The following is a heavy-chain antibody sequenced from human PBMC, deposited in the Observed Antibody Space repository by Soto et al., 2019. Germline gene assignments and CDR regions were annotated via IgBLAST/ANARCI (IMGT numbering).Heavy chain of an antibody. J-gene: IGHJ4*02. CDR1: GYTFTNYA. D-gene: IGHD6-13*01. CDR2: IHAGNGNT. Sequence: GASVKVSCKASGYTFTNYAMHWVRQAPGQRLEWMGWIHAGNGNTEYSQEFQGRVTITRDTSASTAYMELSSLRSEDTAVYFCARGSGGSVYSHFDYWGQGTLVTVSS. CDR3: ARGSGGSVYSHFDY. V-gene: IGHV1-3*01.